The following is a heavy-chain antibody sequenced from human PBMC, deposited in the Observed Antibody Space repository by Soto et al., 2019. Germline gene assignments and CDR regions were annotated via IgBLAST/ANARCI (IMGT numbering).Heavy chain of an antibody. D-gene: IGHD6-6*01. CDR2: ISGSGGST. CDR1: GFTFSSYA. V-gene: IGHV3-23*01. Sequence: LRLSCAASGFTFSSYAMSWVRQAPGKGLEWVSAISGSGGSTYYADSVKGRFTISRDNSKNTLYLQMNSLRAEDTAVYYCANKGIAARGTVDYWGQGTLVTVSS. J-gene: IGHJ4*02. CDR3: ANKGIAARGTVDY.